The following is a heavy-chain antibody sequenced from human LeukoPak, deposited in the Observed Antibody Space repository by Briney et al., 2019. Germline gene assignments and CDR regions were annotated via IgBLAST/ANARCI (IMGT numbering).Heavy chain of an antibody. CDR2: ISDNGANT. CDR3: VRCSRNNCRPGGDY. J-gene: IGHJ4*02. V-gene: IGHV3-64D*08. Sequence: PGGSLRLSCSASGFTFRTSAMHWVRQAPGKGLEYVSAISDNGANTYYTDSVKGRFTISRDDSKNTLYLQMSSLRPEDTAVYYCVRCSRNNCRPGGDYWGQGTLVTVSS. D-gene: IGHD2-2*01. CDR1: GFTFRTSA.